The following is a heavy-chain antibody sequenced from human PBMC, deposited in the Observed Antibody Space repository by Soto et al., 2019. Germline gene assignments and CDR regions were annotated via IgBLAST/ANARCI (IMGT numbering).Heavy chain of an antibody. CDR1: GFTVSGNY. D-gene: IGHD3-16*01. CDR2: TYSGGNT. V-gene: IGHV3-53*01. CDR3: ARAKRGGFDY. Sequence: EVQLVESGGGLIQPGGSLRLSCAASGFTVSGNYMSWVRQAPGKGLELVSFTYSGGNTDYADSVKGRFTTSRDNSKNTLFLQMNSLRAEDTAVYYCARAKRGGFDYWGQGTLVTVSS. J-gene: IGHJ4*02.